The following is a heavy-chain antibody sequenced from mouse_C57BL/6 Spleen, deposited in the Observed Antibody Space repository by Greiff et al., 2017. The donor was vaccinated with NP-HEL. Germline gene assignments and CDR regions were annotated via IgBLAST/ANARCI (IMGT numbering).Heavy chain of an antibody. V-gene: IGHV1-69*01. D-gene: IGHD1-1*01. CDR3: ARGYYGSVYFDY. CDR2: IDPSDSYT. J-gene: IGHJ2*01. CDR1: GYTFTSYW. Sequence: QVQLQQPGAELVMPGASVKLSCKASGYTFTSYWMHWVKQRPGQGLEWIGEIDPSDSYTNYNQKFKGKSTLTVDKSSSTDYMQLSSLTSEDSAVYYCARGYYGSVYFDYWGQGTTLTVSS.